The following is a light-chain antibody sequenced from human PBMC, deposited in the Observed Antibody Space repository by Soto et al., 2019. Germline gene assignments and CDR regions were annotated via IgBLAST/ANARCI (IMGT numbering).Light chain of an antibody. J-gene: IGLJ1*01. CDR1: SGDIVGKYNL. Sequence: QSVLTQPPSASGSPGQSVTISCTGTSGDIVGKYNLVSWYQQHPGKAPKVMILQGYKRPSGVSNRFSGSKFGNTASLTISGLQAEDEAEYYCCAYAATYTYVFGTGTKVTVL. CDR3: CAYAATYTYV. CDR2: QGY. V-gene: IGLV2-23*01.